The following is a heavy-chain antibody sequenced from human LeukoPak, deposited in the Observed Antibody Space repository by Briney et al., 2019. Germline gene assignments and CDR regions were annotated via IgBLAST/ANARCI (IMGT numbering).Heavy chain of an antibody. CDR1: GFTFSFNS. V-gene: IGHV3-74*01. Sequence: QPGGSLRLSCAASGFTFSFNSMHWVRQGPGKGLVWVSRIKRDGSGATYADSVKGRVTISRDNAKNTLYLQMNSLRAEDTAVYYCAKGENYDSSGYYSWGQGTLVTVSS. CDR2: IKRDGSGA. D-gene: IGHD3-22*01. CDR3: AKGENYDSSGYYS. J-gene: IGHJ4*02.